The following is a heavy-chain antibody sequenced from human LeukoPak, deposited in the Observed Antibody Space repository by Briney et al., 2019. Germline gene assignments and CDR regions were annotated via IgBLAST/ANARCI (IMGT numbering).Heavy chain of an antibody. CDR1: GFTFSSYE. D-gene: IGHD4-17*01. CDR2: ISSSGSTI. CDR3: ARDTNGDGWFDP. J-gene: IGHJ5*02. V-gene: IGHV3-48*03. Sequence: GGSLRLSCAASGFTFSSYEMNWVSQAPGKWLEWVSYISSSGSTIYYADSVKGRFTISRDNAKNSLCLQMNSLRAEDTSVYYCARDTNGDGWFDPWGQGTLVTVSS.